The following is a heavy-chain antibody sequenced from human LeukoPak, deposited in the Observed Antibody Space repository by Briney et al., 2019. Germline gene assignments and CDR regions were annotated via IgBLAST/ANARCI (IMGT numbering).Heavy chain of an antibody. CDR2: IKQDASET. CDR3: ATDPSGPSDSSGWYYFDN. Sequence: GGSLRLSCAASGFIVSNYCMGWVRQAPGKGLEWVAYIKQDASETYYVDSVRGRFSISRDNTKNSLFLQMNSLRAEDTAVYYCATDPSGPSDSSGWYYFDNWGQGTLVTVSS. J-gene: IGHJ4*02. D-gene: IGHD6-19*01. CDR1: GFIVSNYC. V-gene: IGHV3-7*01.